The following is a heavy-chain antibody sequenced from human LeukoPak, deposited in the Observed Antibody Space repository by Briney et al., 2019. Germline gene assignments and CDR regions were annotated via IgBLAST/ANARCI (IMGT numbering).Heavy chain of an antibody. CDR2: INSDGSRT. V-gene: IGHV3-74*01. Sequence: PGGSLRLSCAASGFTFNTYWMHWVRQVPGKGLVWVSRINSDGSRTNYVDSAKGRFTISRDNAKNTLFLQMNSLGAEDPAVYYCARGNFYSGSGSSPLDYWGQGTLVTVSS. CDR1: GFTFNTYW. J-gene: IGHJ4*02. CDR3: ARGNFYSGSGSSPLDY. D-gene: IGHD3-10*01.